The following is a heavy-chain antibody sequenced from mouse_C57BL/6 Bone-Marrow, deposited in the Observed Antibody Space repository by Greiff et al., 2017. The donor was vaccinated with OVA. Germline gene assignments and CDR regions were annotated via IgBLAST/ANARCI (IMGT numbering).Heavy chain of an antibody. CDR3: VRGTTVVATRPWYFDV. CDR1: GFTFNTYA. V-gene: IGHV10-3*01. CDR2: IRSKSSNYAT. J-gene: IGHJ1*03. Sequence: EVQGVESGGGLVQPKGSLKLSCAASGFTFNTYAMHWVRQAPGKGLEWVARIRSKSSNYATYYADSVKDRFTISRDDSQSMLYLQMNNLKTEDTAMYYCVRGTTVVATRPWYFDVWGTGTTVTVSS. D-gene: IGHD1-1*01.